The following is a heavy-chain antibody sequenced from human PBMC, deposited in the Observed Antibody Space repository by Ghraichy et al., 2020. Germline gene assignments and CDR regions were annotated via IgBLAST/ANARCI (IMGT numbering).Heavy chain of an antibody. CDR1: GFTFSSYG. Sequence: GGSLRLSCAASGFTFSSYGMHWVRQAPGKGLEWVAVIWYDGSNKYYADSVKGRFTISRDNSKNTLYLQMNSLRAEDTAVYYCARDWMIRITMVRGGRLDYWGQGTLVTVSS. CDR2: IWYDGSNK. V-gene: IGHV3-33*01. D-gene: IGHD3-10*01. J-gene: IGHJ4*02. CDR3: ARDWMIRITMVRGGRLDY.